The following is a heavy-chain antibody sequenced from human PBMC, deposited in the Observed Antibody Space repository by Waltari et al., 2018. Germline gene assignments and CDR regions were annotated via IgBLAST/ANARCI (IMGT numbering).Heavy chain of an antibody. V-gene: IGHV1-69-2*01. CDR3: ATDSRDGYNPDY. CDR1: TDYY. Sequence: TDYYMHWVQQAPGKGLEWMGLVDPEDGETIYAEKFQGRVTITADTSTDTAYMELSSLRSEDTAVYYCATDSRDGYNPDYWGQGTLVTVSS. CDR2: VDPEDGET. D-gene: IGHD5-12*01. J-gene: IGHJ4*02.